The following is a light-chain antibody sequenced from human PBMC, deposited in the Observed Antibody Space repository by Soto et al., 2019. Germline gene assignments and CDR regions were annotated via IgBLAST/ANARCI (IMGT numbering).Light chain of an antibody. CDR3: QQYNNWNT. CDR1: QSVSSN. CDR2: GAS. V-gene: IGKV3-15*01. Sequence: EIVMTQSPATLSVSPGERATLSCRASQSVSSNLAWYQQKPGHAPRLLIYGASTRATGIPARFSGSGSGTEFTLTISSLQSEDFAVYYCQQYNNWNTFGQGTKLEIK. J-gene: IGKJ2*01.